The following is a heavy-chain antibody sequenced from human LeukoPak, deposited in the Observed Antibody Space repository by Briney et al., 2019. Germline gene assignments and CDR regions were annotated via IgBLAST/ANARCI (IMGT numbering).Heavy chain of an antibody. V-gene: IGHV1-69*13. CDR3: ATGKDRSGYYYSLDY. CDR2: IVPIFGP. Sequence: SVKVSCKASGGTFSTFPISWVRQAPGQGLEWIGGIVPIFGPNYAQKFQGRATISADLATATAYMELSSLTSEDTSVYYCATGKDRSGYYYSLDYWGQGTLVAVSS. CDR1: GGTFSTFP. D-gene: IGHD3-22*01. J-gene: IGHJ4*02.